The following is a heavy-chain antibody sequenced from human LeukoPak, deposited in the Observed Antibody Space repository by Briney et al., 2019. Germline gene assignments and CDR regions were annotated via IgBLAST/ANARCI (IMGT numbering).Heavy chain of an antibody. J-gene: IGHJ4*02. D-gene: IGHD3-10*01. CDR1: GYTFTGYY. CDR3: ASAPARGFDY. CDR2: INPNSGGT. Sequence: ASVKVSCKASGYTFTGYYMHWVRQAPGQGLEWMGWINPNSGGTNYAQKFQGRVTMTRDTSTSTVYMELSSLRSEDTAVYYCASAPARGFDYWGQGTLVTVSS. V-gene: IGHV1-2*02.